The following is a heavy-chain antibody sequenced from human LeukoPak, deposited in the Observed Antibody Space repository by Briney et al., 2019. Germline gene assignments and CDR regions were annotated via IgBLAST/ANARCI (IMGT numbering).Heavy chain of an antibody. CDR1: GYTFTGYY. J-gene: IGHJ4*02. CDR2: INPNSGGT. CDR3: ARVSIFGVVIPFDY. D-gene: IGHD3-3*01. Sequence: ASVKVSCKASGYTFTGYYMHWVRQAPGQGLEWMGWINPNSGGTNYAQKFQGRVTMTRDTSISTAYMELSRLRSDDTAVYYCARVSIFGVVIPFDYWGQGTLVTVSS. V-gene: IGHV1-2*02.